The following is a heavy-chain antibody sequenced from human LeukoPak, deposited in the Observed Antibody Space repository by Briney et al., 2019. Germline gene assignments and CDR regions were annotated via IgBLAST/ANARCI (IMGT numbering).Heavy chain of an antibody. CDR2: IWYDGSNK. CDR3: AKDGRYFDWLSNSCYYYYYMDV. J-gene: IGHJ6*03. CDR1: GFTSSSYG. Sequence: GGSLRLSCAASGFTSSSYGMHWVRQAPGKGLVWVAVIWYDGSNKYYADSVKGRFTISRDNSKNTLYLQMNSLRAEDTAVYYCAKDGRYFDWLSNSCYYYYYMDVWGKGTTVTVSS. V-gene: IGHV3-33*06. D-gene: IGHD3-9*01.